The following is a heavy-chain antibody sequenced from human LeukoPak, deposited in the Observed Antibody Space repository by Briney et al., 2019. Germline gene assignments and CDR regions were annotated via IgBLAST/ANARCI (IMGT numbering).Heavy chain of an antibody. CDR2: IYYSGST. Sequence: PSETLTLTCTVSGGSISSGDYYWSWIRQPPGKGLEWIGYIYYSGSTYYNPSLKSRVTISVDKSKIQFSLNLSSVTAADTAVYYCASYYDSSGGYYFDYWGQGTLVTVSS. CDR1: GGSISSGDYY. D-gene: IGHD3-22*01. V-gene: IGHV4-30-4*01. J-gene: IGHJ4*02. CDR3: ASYYDSSGGYYFDY.